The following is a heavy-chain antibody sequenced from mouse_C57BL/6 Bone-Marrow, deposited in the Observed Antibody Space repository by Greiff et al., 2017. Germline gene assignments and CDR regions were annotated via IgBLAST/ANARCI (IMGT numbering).Heavy chain of an antibody. D-gene: IGHD1-3*01. V-gene: IGHV1-81*01. CDR3: ARPSGHAMDY. J-gene: IGHJ4*01. CDR1: GYTFTSYG. CDR2: IYPGSGNT. Sequence: VQLQQSGAELARPGASVKLSCKASGYTFTSYGISWVKQRTGQGLEWIGEIYPGSGNTYYNEKFKGKATLTADKSSSTAYMELRSLASEDSAVYFSARPSGHAMDYWGQGTSVTVSS.